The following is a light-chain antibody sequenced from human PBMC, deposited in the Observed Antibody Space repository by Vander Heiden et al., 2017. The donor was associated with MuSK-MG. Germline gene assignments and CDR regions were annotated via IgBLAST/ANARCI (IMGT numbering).Light chain of an antibody. CDR2: KVF. CDR3: MQATHSWT. J-gene: IGKJ1*01. CDR1: QSLVHSNGNTY. Sequence: DVVMTQSPLSLPGTLGQTPSISCRSNQSLVHSNGNTYLNWFHQTTDQSPRRIFYKVFNRDSGLPDRFSGSGTGTDFTMKISREAAEDVGVYYCMQATHSWTFGQEISVEIK. V-gene: IGKV2-30*02.